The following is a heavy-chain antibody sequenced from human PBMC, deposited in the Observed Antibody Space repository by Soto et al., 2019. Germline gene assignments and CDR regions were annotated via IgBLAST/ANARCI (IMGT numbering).Heavy chain of an antibody. J-gene: IGHJ6*02. V-gene: IGHV4-4*07. D-gene: IGHD6-13*01. Sequence: LSLTCTVSGGSISTYYWSWIRQPAGKGLEWIGRIDTSGNTNYNPSLKSRVTMSVDTSKKQFSLKLTSVTAADTAVYYCARYSSNWFQTEGMDVWGQGTTVTVSS. CDR2: IDTSGNT. CDR1: GGSISTYY. CDR3: ARYSSNWFQTEGMDV.